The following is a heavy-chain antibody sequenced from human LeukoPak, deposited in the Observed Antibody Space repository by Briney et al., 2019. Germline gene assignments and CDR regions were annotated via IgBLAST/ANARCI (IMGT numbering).Heavy chain of an antibody. V-gene: IGHV1-2*06. D-gene: IGHD6-13*01. Sequence: ASVKVPCKASGYTFTGYYMHWVRQAPGQGLEWMGRINPNSGGTSYAQKFQGRVTMTRDTSISTAYMELSRLRSDDTAAYYCARDSPPVIAAAGRNWFDPWGQGTLVTVSS. CDR3: ARDSPPVIAAAGRNWFDP. CDR2: INPNSGGT. CDR1: GYTFTGYY. J-gene: IGHJ5*02.